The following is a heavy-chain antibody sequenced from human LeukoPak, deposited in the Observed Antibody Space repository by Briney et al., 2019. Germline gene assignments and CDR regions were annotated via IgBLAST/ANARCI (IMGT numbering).Heavy chain of an antibody. CDR2: IIPIFGIA. D-gene: IGHD1-7*01. J-gene: IGHJ4*02. CDR1: GCTFNSYA. Sequence: SVKVSCKASGCTFNSYAISWVGPAPGQGLDWMGRIIPIFGIANYAQKYQGRVTITADKSTSTAYMELSSLRAEDTDVYYCARDRVTGTPTGADYWGQGSLVSVSS. CDR3: ARDRVTGTPTGADY. V-gene: IGHV1-69*04.